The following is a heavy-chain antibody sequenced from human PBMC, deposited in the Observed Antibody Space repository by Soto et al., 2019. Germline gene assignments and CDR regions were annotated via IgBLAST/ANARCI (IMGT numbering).Heavy chain of an antibody. Sequence: GGSLRLSCAASGFTFSSYGMHWVRQAPGKGLEWVAVIWYDGSDRYYADSVKGRFTISRDNSKNTLYLQMNSLRGEDTAVYYCARGISVAGIAWFDPWGQGTLVTVSS. V-gene: IGHV3-33*01. D-gene: IGHD6-19*01. CDR3: ARGISVAGIAWFDP. CDR2: IWYDGSDR. CDR1: GFTFSSYG. J-gene: IGHJ5*02.